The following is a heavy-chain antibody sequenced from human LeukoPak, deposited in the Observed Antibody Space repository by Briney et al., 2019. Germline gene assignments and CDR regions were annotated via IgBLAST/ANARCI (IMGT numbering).Heavy chain of an antibody. CDR1: GYSFTTYW. CDR3: ARHGSYYDSSGYSHFDI. CDR2: IYPGDSDT. V-gene: IGHV5-51*01. D-gene: IGHD3-22*01. J-gene: IGHJ3*02. Sequence: GESLKISCKGSGYSFTTYWIGWVRQMPGKGLEWMGIIYPGDSDTRYSPSFQGQVTISADKSISTAYLQWSSLKASDTAMYYCARHGSYYDSSGYSHFDIWGQGTMVTVSS.